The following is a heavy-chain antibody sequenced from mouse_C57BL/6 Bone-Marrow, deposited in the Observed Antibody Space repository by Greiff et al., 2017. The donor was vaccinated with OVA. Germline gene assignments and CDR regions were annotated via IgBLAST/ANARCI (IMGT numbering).Heavy chain of an antibody. Sequence: EVHLVESGGGLVQPGGSLKLSCAASGFTFSDYYMYWVRQTPEKRLEWVAYISNGGGSTYYPDTVKGRFTISRDNAKNTLYLQMSRLKSEDTAMYYCARLDSSRRMDYWGQGTSVTVSS. CDR2: ISNGGGST. D-gene: IGHD1-1*01. CDR1: GFTFSDYY. J-gene: IGHJ4*01. V-gene: IGHV5-12*01. CDR3: ARLDSSRRMDY.